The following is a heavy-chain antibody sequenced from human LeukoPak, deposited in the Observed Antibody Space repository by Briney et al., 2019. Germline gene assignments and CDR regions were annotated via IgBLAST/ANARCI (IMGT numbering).Heavy chain of an antibody. CDR3: DRGDYDFWSGYYTGNWFDP. CDR2: INPSGGST. D-gene: IGHD3-3*01. J-gene: IGHJ5*02. V-gene: IGHV1-46*03. Sequence: ASVKVSCKTSGYTFTSYYMHWVRHAPGQGLEWMGIINPSGGSTNYAQKFQGRVTMTRDTSKSTVYMDLSSLRSEDTAVYQCDRGDYDFWSGYYTGNWFDPWGQGTLVTVSS. CDR1: GYTFTSYY.